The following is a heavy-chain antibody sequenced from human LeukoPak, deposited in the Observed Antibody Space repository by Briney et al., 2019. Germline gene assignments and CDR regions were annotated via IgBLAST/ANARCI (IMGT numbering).Heavy chain of an antibody. Sequence: PSETLSLTCAVSGGSISSGGYSWSWIRQPPGKGLEWIGYIYYSGSTYYNPSLKSRVTISVDTSKNQFSLKLSSVTAADTAVYYCAREVLFTRIFDYWGQGTLVTVSS. D-gene: IGHD3-16*01. J-gene: IGHJ4*02. V-gene: IGHV4-30-4*07. CDR2: IYYSGST. CDR3: AREVLFTRIFDY. CDR1: GGSISSGGYS.